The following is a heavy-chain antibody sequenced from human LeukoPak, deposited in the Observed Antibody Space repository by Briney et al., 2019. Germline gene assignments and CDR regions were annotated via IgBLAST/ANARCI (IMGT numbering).Heavy chain of an antibody. CDR1: GFTFRSYG. CDR2: IWYDGSNK. V-gene: IGHV3-33*01. Sequence: AGGSLRLSCAASGFTFRSYGMHWVRQAPGKGLEWVAVIWYDGSNKYYADSVKGRFTVSRDNSKNTLYLQMNSLRAEDTAVYYCARDPRDGYNKFDYWGQGTLVTVSS. J-gene: IGHJ4*02. CDR3: ARDPRDGYNKFDY. D-gene: IGHD5-24*01.